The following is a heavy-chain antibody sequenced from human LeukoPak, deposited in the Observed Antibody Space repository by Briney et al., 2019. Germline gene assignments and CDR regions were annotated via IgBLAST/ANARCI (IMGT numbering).Heavy chain of an antibody. CDR1: GFIFSVYG. CDR3: AKDPGGITVSGPDH. Sequence: GGFLRLSCAASGFIFSVYGMHWVRQAPGKGLEWVASIWYDGNNKYYEDSVKGRFTISRDNSKNTLYLQMNSLRAEDTAVYYCAKDPGGITVSGPDHWGQGTLVTVSS. CDR2: IWYDGNNK. D-gene: IGHD6-19*01. J-gene: IGHJ4*02. V-gene: IGHV3-30*02.